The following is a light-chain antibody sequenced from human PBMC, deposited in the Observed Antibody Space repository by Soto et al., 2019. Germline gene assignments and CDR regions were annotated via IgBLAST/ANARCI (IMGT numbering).Light chain of an antibody. CDR1: SSNIGAGYD. V-gene: IGLV1-40*01. CDR3: QSYDSSLSAL. CDR2: GNS. Sequence: QSVLTQPPSVSGAPGQRVTISCTGSSSNIGAGYDVHWYQQLPGTAPKLLIYGNSNRPSGVPDRFSGSKSGTSASLAITGLQAEDEADYYCQSYDSSLSALFGTGTEVTVL. J-gene: IGLJ1*01.